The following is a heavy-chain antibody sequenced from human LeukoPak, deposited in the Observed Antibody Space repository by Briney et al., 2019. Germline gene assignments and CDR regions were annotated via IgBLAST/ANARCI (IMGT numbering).Heavy chain of an antibody. V-gene: IGHV4-59*01. CDR1: GGSISSYY. Sequence: SETQSLTCTVSGGSISSYYWSWIRQPPGKGLEWIGYIYYSGSTNYNPSLKSRVTISVDTSKNQFSLKLSSVTAADTAVYYCASGIYFDYWGQGTLVTVSS. J-gene: IGHJ4*02. CDR3: ASGIYFDY. D-gene: IGHD2-15*01. CDR2: IYYSGST.